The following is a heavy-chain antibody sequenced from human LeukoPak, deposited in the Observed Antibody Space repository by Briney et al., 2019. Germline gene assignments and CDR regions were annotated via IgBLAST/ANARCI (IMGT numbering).Heavy chain of an antibody. CDR3: AKDGRRYDFWSGSDY. CDR1: GFTFSSYW. CDR2: INSDGSST. J-gene: IGHJ4*02. Sequence: PGGSLRLSCAASGFTFSSYWMHWVRQAPGKGLVWVSRINSDGSSTSYADSVKGRFTISRDNAKNTLYLQMNSLRAEDTAVYYCAKDGRRYDFWSGSDYWGQGTLVTVSS. D-gene: IGHD3-3*01. V-gene: IGHV3-74*01.